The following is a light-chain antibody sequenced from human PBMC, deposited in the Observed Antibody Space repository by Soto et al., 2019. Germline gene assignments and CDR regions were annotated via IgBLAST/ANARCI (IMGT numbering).Light chain of an antibody. Sequence: QAVVPQEPSLTVSPGGTVTLTCASSTGAVTSGYYPNWFQQKPGQPPRARIYSTSNKHSCTPARFSGSLLGGKAALTLSGVQPEDEAEYSCLLCYGGAVVFGGGTTLTVL. J-gene: IGLJ2*01. CDR2: STS. CDR3: LLCYGGAVV. CDR1: TGAVTSGYY. V-gene: IGLV7-43*01.